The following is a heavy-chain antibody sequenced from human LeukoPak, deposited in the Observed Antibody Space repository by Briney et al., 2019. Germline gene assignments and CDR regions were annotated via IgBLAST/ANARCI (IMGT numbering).Heavy chain of an antibody. V-gene: IGHV1-2*02. J-gene: IGHJ4*02. D-gene: IGHD3-3*01. CDR2: INPNSGGT. Sequence: ASVKVSCKASGHTFTGYYMHWVRQAPGQGLEWMGWINPNSGGTNYAQKFQGRVTMTRDTSISTAYMELSRLRSDDTTVYYCARGYDFWSGYNLFDYWGQGTLVTVSS. CDR3: ARGYDFWSGYNLFDY. CDR1: GHTFTGYY.